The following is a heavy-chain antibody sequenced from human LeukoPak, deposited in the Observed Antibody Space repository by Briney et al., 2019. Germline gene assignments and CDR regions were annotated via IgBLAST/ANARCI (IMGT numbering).Heavy chain of an antibody. CDR3: ARDRSSLTGTTFDDAFDI. J-gene: IGHJ3*02. V-gene: IGHV3-20*01. CDR1: GFTFDDYG. Sequence: PGGSLRLSCAASGFTFDDYGMSWVRQAPGKGLERVSGINWNGGSTGYADSVKGRFTISRDNAKNPLYLQMNSLRAEDTALYHCARDRSSLTGTTFDDAFDIWGQGTMVTVSS. CDR2: INWNGGST. D-gene: IGHD1-20*01.